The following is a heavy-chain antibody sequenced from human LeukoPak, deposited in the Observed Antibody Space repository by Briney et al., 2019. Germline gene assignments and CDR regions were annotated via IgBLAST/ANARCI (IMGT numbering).Heavy chain of an antibody. V-gene: IGHV3-7*03. CDR2: IKKDGSEK. J-gene: IGHJ4*02. Sequence: GGSLRLSCTASGFIFSGSWMAWIRQAPGKGLEWVAIIKKDGSEKYYVDSMKGRFTISRDNAKNSLFLQMNSLRAEDTAIYYCTTDTWYPAGHWGQGTLVTVSS. D-gene: IGHD2-15*01. CDR3: TTDTWYPAGH. CDR1: GFIFSGSW.